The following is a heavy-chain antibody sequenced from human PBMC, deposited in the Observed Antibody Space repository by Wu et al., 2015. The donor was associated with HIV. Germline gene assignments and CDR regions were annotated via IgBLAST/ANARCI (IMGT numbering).Heavy chain of an antibody. CDR2: INPNSGGT. CDR3: ARGVGYCSGGSCHDTKNWFDP. J-gene: IGHJ5*02. Sequence: QVQLVQSGAEVKKPGASVKVSCKASGYTFTDYYMHWVRQAPGQGLEWMGWINPNSGGTNYVQKFQGRVSLTRDTSISTVYMELSRLRSDDTAVYYCARGVGYCSGGSCHDTKNWFDPWGQGTLVTVSS. CDR1: GYTFTDYY. V-gene: IGHV1-2*02. D-gene: IGHD2-15*01.